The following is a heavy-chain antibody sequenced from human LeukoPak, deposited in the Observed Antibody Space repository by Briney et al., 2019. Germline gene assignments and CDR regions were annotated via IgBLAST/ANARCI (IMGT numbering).Heavy chain of an antibody. Sequence: GGSLRLSCAASGFTFSSYAMSWVRQAPGKGLEWVSVIYSGGSTYYADSVKGRFTISRDNSKNTLYLQMNSLRAEDTAVYYCARGWYFDYWGQGTLVTVSS. CDR3: ARGWYFDY. D-gene: IGHD6-13*01. CDR1: GFTFSSYA. V-gene: IGHV3-53*01. J-gene: IGHJ4*02. CDR2: IYSGGST.